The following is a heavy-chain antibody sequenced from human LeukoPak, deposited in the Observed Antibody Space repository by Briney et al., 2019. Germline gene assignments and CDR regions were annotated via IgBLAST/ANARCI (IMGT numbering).Heavy chain of an antibody. J-gene: IGHJ4*02. CDR2: IYYSGST. CDR3: ARERISMIVVVD. V-gene: IGHV4-39*07. Sequence: SETLSLTCTVSGGSISSSSYYWGWIPQPPGKGLEWIGSIYYSGSTYYNPSLKSRVTISVDTSKNQFSLKLISVTAADTAVYYCARERISMIVVVDWGQGTLVTVSS. CDR1: GGSISSSSYY. D-gene: IGHD3-22*01.